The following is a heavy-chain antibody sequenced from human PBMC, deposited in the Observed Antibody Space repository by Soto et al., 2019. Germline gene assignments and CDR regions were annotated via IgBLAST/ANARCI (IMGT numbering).Heavy chain of an antibody. CDR3: AREGQEDDYVWGSYRSLYYFDY. D-gene: IGHD3-16*02. Sequence: SETLSLTCAVSGGSISSSNWWSWVRQPPGKGLEWIGEIYHSGSTNYNPSLKSRVTISVDKSKNQLSLKLSSVTAADTAVYYCAREGQEDDYVWGSYRSLYYFDYWGQGTLVTVS. CDR2: IYHSGST. J-gene: IGHJ4*02. V-gene: IGHV4-4*02. CDR1: GGSISSSNW.